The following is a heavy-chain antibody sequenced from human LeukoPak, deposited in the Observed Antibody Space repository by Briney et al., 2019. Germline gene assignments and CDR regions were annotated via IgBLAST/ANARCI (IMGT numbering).Heavy chain of an antibody. D-gene: IGHD6-19*01. Sequence: ASVKVSCKTSGYTFIGHYIHWVRQAPGQGLEWMGWINPNSGGTNYAQKFQGRVTMTTDTSTSTAYMELSRLRSNDTAVYYCARGVAGTYYYYYMDVWGKGTTVTVSS. V-gene: IGHV1-2*02. CDR2: INPNSGGT. J-gene: IGHJ6*03. CDR1: GYTFIGHY. CDR3: ARGVAGTYYYYYMDV.